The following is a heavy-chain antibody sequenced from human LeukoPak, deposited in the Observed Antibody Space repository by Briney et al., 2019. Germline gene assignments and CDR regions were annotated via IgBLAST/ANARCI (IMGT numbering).Heavy chain of an antibody. V-gene: IGHV3-74*01. CDR1: GFTLSDYW. J-gene: IGHJ4*02. D-gene: IGHD1-7*01. CDR2: FSPDGRHI. Sequence: GGSLRLSCAASGFTLSDYWMNWVRQVPGKGPVWVSHFSPDGRHIAYADSVKGRFTISRDRAKNTLYLQMNSLRVEDTAAYYCVRDGGGTTPYDCWGQRSLVTVSS. CDR3: VRDGGGTTPYDC.